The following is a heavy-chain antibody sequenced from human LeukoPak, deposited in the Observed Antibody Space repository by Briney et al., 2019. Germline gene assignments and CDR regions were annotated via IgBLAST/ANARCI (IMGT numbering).Heavy chain of an antibody. Sequence: PSETLSLTCTVSGGSISSGEYYWSWLRQPPGKGLEWIGYIYYSGSTYYNPSLKSRVTISVDTSKNQFSLKLSSVTAADTAVYYCARAPYYYDCSGYYYTVFDIWGQGTMVTVSS. CDR2: IYYSGST. D-gene: IGHD3-22*01. CDR3: ARAPYYYDCSGYYYTVFDI. V-gene: IGHV4-30-4*01. CDR1: GGSISSGEYY. J-gene: IGHJ3*02.